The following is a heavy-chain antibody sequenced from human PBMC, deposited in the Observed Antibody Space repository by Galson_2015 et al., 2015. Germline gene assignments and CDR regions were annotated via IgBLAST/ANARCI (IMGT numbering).Heavy chain of an antibody. CDR2: ISYEGSNK. Sequence: SLRLSCAASGFTFSSYGMHWVRQAPGKGLEWVAVISYEGSNKYYADSVKGRFTISRDNSKNTLYLQINSLRTEDTAVYYCARGGITMVRGDIINDYWGQGSLVTVSS. V-gene: IGHV3-30*03. D-gene: IGHD3-10*01. CDR3: ARGGITMVRGDIINDY. J-gene: IGHJ4*02. CDR1: GFTFSSYG.